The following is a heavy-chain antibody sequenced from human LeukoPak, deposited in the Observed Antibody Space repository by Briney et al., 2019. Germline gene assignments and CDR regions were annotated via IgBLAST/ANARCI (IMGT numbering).Heavy chain of an antibody. CDR2: IRYDGSNK. J-gene: IGHJ5*02. Sequence: GGSLRLSCAASGFTFSSYGMHWVRQAPGKGLEWVAFIRYDGSNKYYADSVKGRFTISRDNSKNTLYLQMNSLRAEDTAVYYCATSGYSYTLKRYNWFDPWGQGTLVTVSS. CDR3: ATSGYSYTLKRYNWFDP. CDR1: GFTFSSYG. D-gene: IGHD5-18*01. V-gene: IGHV3-30*02.